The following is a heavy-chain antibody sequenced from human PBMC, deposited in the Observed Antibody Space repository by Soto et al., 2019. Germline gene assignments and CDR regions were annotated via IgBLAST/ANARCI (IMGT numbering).Heavy chain of an antibody. D-gene: IGHD3-16*01. V-gene: IGHV3-23*03. J-gene: IGHJ6*02. Sequence: EVQLLESGGGLVQPGGSLRLSCVASGFTFTSYAMTWVRLGPGKGLEWVAIIPSRSNRIEYGDFAKGRFTISRDNSKNALYLETVALSVEDTAGYYWARGSVINRGYYGMVVWGPGTGVTVSS. CDR1: GFTFTSYA. CDR3: ARGSVINRGYYGMVV. CDR2: IPSRSNRI.